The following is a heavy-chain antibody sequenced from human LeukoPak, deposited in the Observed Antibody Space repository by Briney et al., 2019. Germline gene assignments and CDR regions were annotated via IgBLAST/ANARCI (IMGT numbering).Heavy chain of an antibody. Sequence: PGGSLRLSCTASGFTFSTFHMHWVRQAPGKGLEWVSYINYHSQPTYYADSVKGRFTISRDNAKSSLYLQLNDLRAEDTAVYYCVRDEMRPHHAFDIWGQGTMVTVSS. CDR2: INYHSQPT. J-gene: IGHJ3*02. CDR1: GFTFSTFH. V-gene: IGHV3-48*01. CDR3: VRDEMRPHHAFDI.